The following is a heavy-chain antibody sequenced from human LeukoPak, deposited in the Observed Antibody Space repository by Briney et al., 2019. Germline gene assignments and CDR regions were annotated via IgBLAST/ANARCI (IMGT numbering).Heavy chain of an antibody. CDR1: GYSFTTYL. V-gene: IGHV5-51*01. CDR3: ARGRFPNWFDP. J-gene: IGHJ5*02. D-gene: IGHD3-3*01. CDR2: IYPGDSDT. Sequence: GESLRISCKGSGYSFTTYLIGWVRQMPGKGLEWVGIIYPGDSDTRYSPSLQGQVTISADKSISTAYLQWSSLKASDTAMYYCARGRFPNWFDPWGQGTLVTVSS.